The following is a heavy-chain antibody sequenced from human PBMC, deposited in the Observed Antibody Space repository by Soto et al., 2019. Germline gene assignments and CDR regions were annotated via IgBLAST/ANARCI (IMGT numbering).Heavy chain of an antibody. Sequence: GGSLRLFCAASGFTFSSYGMHWVRQAPGKGLEWVAVIWYDGSNKYYADSVKGRFTISRDNSKNTLYLQMNSLRAEDTAVYYCARDPELGYQAPFDYWGQGTLVTVSS. V-gene: IGHV3-33*01. CDR1: GFTFSSYG. J-gene: IGHJ4*02. CDR3: ARDPELGYQAPFDY. D-gene: IGHD2-2*01. CDR2: IWYDGSNK.